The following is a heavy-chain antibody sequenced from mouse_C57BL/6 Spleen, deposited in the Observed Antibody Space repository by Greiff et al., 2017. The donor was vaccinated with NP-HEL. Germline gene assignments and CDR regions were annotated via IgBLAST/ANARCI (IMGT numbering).Heavy chain of an antibody. Sequence: EVKLMESGEGLVKPGGSLKLSCAASGFTFSSYAMSWVRQTPEKRLEWVAYISSGGDYIYYAETVKGRFTISRDTARNPLYLQMSSLKSEDTAMYYCSRGGYFDVWGTGTTVTVSS. J-gene: IGHJ1*03. CDR1: GFTFSSYA. V-gene: IGHV5-9-1*02. CDR2: ISSGGDYI. CDR3: SRGGYFDV.